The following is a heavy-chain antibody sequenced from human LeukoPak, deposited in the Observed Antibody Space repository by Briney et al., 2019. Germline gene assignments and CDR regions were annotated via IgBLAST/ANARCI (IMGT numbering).Heavy chain of an antibody. Sequence: SETLSLTCTVSGGSISSYYWSWIRQPPGKGLEWVGHIYYLGSTNYNPSLKSRVTISIDTSKNYFSLKLNSVIAADTAVYDCARDRPGSYWYFDLWGRGTLVTVSS. J-gene: IGHJ2*01. CDR1: GGSISSYY. V-gene: IGHV4-59*01. CDR3: ARDRPGSYWYFDL. D-gene: IGHD3-10*01. CDR2: IYYLGST.